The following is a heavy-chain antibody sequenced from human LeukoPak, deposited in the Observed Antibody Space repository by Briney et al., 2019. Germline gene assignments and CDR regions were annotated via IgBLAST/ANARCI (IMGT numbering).Heavy chain of an antibody. V-gene: IGHV3-15*07. CDR2: IKSKTDGGTT. CDR1: GFIFSNVW. Sequence: GGSLRLSCAASGFIFSNVWINWVRQAPGKGLEWVGRIKSKTDGGTTDYAAPLQGRVTISRDDSKTTLYLQMNSLKTEDTAMYYCTTDYSTMSRDDALDVWGRGTMVTVSS. D-gene: IGHD3-22*01. J-gene: IGHJ3*01. CDR3: TTDYSTMSRDDALDV.